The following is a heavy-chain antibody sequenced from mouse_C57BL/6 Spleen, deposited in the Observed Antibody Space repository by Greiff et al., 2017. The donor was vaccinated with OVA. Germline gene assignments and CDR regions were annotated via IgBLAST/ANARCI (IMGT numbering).Heavy chain of an antibody. V-gene: IGHV1-80*01. J-gene: IGHJ2*01. CDR3: AREFTTVVPLDY. Sequence: QVQLKQSGAELVKPGASVKISCKASGYAFSSYWMNWVKQRPGKGLEWIGQIYPGDGDTNYNGKFKGKATLTADKSSSTAYMQLSSLTSEDSAVYFCAREFTTVVPLDYWGQGTTLTVSS. CDR1: GYAFSSYW. CDR2: IYPGDGDT. D-gene: IGHD1-1*01.